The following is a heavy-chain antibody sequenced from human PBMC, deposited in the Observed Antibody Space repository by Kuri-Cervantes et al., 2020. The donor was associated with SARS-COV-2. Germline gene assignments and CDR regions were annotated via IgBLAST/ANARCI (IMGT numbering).Heavy chain of an antibody. J-gene: IGHJ3*02. V-gene: IGHV3-48*03. CDR1: GFTFSSYE. Sequence: GSLRLSCAASGFTFSSYEMNWVRQAPGKGLEWVSYISSSGSTIYYADSVKGRFTISRDNAKNSLYLQMNSLRAEDTAVYYCAIVGTLYNFDAFDIWGQGTMVTVSS. CDR2: ISSSGSTI. D-gene: IGHD1-1*01. CDR3: AIVGTLYNFDAFDI.